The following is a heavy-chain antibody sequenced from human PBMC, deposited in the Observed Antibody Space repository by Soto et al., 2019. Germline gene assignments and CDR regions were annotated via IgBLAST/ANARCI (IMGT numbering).Heavy chain of an antibody. D-gene: IGHD7-27*01. CDR3: ASSNWGSPAYFDY. V-gene: IGHV3-7*03. CDR2: IKQDGSEK. CDR1: GFTFSSYW. J-gene: IGHJ4*02. Sequence: GGSLRLSCAASGFTFSSYWMSWVRQAPGKGLEWVANIKQDGSEKYYVDSVKGRFTISRDNAKNSLYLQMNSLRAGDTAVYYCASSNWGSPAYFDYWGQGTLVTVSS.